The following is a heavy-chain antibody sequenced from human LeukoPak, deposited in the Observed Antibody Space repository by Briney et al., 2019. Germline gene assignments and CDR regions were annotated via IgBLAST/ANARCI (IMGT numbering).Heavy chain of an antibody. Sequence: PSETLSLTCTASGGSISSYYWSWIRQPPGKGLEWIGYNYYSGSTNYNPSLKSRVTISVDTSKNQFSLKLSSVTAADTAVYYCARATGSGYYYYYWGQGTLVTVSS. D-gene: IGHD3-22*01. J-gene: IGHJ4*02. CDR3: ARATGSGYYYYY. CDR1: GGSISSYY. V-gene: IGHV4-59*12. CDR2: NYYSGST.